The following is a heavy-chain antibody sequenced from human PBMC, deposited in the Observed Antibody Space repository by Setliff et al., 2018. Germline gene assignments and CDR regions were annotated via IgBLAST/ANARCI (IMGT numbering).Heavy chain of an antibody. V-gene: IGHV1-18*01. Sequence: ASVKVSCKASGYTFTKYGINWVRQAPGQGLEWMGRISTYNGDTNYAQKIQGRVIMTTDTSTSTAYMELRSLRSDDTAVYYCGRQQLAYYYYYYGMDVWGQGTTVTVSS. D-gene: IGHD6-13*01. J-gene: IGHJ6*02. CDR1: GYTFTKYG. CDR2: ISTYNGDT. CDR3: GRQQLAYYYYYYGMDV.